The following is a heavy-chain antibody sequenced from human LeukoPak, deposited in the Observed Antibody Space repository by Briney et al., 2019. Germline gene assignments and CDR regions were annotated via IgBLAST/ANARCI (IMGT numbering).Heavy chain of an antibody. CDR2: IYYSGST. Sequence: PSETLSLTCTVSGGSISSSSYYWGWIRQPPGKGLEWIGSIYYSGSTYYNPSLKSRVTISVDTSKNQYSLKLSSVTAADTAVYYCARRAGYSSGWADAFDIWGQGTMVTVSS. CDR3: ARRAGYSSGWADAFDI. J-gene: IGHJ3*02. CDR1: GGSISSSSYY. V-gene: IGHV4-39*01. D-gene: IGHD6-19*01.